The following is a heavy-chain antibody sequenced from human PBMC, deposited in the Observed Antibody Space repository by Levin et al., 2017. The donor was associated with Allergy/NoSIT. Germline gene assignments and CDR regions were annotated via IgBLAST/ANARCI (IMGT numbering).Heavy chain of an antibody. V-gene: IGHV3-23*01. CDR1: GFTFSSYA. Sequence: AGGSLRLSCAASGFTFSSYAMSWVRQAPGKGLEWVSTISGSGGSTYYADSVKGRFTISRDNSKNTLYLQMNSLRAEDTAVYYCAKGGYCSSTSCTLRDYYYYGMDVWGQGTTVTVSS. J-gene: IGHJ6*02. CDR3: AKGGYCSSTSCTLRDYYYYGMDV. CDR2: ISGSGGST. D-gene: IGHD2-2*03.